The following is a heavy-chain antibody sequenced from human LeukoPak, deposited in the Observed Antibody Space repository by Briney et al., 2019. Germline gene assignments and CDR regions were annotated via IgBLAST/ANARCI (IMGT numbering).Heavy chain of an antibody. CDR1: GGSLSGYY. V-gene: IGHV4-34*01. Sequence: PSESLSLTCAVYGGSLSGYYWSWIRQPPGKGLEWIGEINHSGSTNYNPSLKSRVTISVDTSKNQFSLKLSSVTAADTAVYYCLLCYYQRAFDIWGQGTMVTVSS. CDR2: INHSGST. J-gene: IGHJ3*02. CDR3: LLCYYQRAFDI. D-gene: IGHD3-22*01.